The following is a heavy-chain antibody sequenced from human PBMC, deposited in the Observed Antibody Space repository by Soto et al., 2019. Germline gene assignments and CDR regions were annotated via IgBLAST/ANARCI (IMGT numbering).Heavy chain of an antibody. Sequence: QVQLVQSGAEVKKPGSSVKVSCKTSGGTFSTYSIVWVRQAPGEGLEWMGGIIPIFGTANYAQKFQDRVKITADKSTNTAFMELSSLKSEDTAMYYCASSSGNNYGVGTNHYLDYWGQGTLVTVSS. CDR3: ASSSGNNYGVGTNHYLDY. CDR1: GGTFSTYS. D-gene: IGHD1-26*01. J-gene: IGHJ4*02. V-gene: IGHV1-69*06. CDR2: IIPIFGTA.